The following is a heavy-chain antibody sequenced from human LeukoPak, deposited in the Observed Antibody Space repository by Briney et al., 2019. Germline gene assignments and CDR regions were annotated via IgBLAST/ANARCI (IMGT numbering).Heavy chain of an antibody. V-gene: IGHV4-59*01. CDR1: GGSISSYY. D-gene: IGHD4-11*01. CDR3: ARGGTVTTYYYYYYMDV. Sequence: SETLSLTCTVSGGSISSYYWSWIRQPPGKGLEWIGYIYYSGSTNHNPSLKSRVTISVDTSKNQFSLKLSSVTAADTAVYYCARGGTVTTYYYYYYMDVWGKGTTVTVSS. J-gene: IGHJ6*03. CDR2: IYYSGST.